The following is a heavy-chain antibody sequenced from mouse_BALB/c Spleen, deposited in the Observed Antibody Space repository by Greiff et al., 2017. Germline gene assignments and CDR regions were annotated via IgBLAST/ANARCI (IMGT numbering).Heavy chain of an antibody. CDR2: ISSGGSYT. CDR3: AREGITTVEIWYAMDY. D-gene: IGHD1-1*01. J-gene: IGHJ4*01. V-gene: IGHV5-6*01. Sequence: EVKLMESGGDLVKPGGSLKLSCAASGFTFSSYGMSWVRQTPDKRLEWVATISSGGSYTYYPDSVKGRFTISRDNAKNTLYLQMSSLKSEDTAMYYCAREGITTVEIWYAMDYWGQGTSVTVSS. CDR1: GFTFSSYG.